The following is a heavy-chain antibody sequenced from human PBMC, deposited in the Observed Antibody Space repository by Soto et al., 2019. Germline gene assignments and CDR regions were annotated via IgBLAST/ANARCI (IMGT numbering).Heavy chain of an antibody. J-gene: IGHJ5*02. CDR2: IYHSGST. CDR1: GYSISSGYY. CDR3: AREKRYDSRGVRFDP. D-gene: IGHD3-22*01. V-gene: IGHV4-38-2*02. Sequence: KPSETLSLTCAVSGYSISSGYYWGWIRQPPGKGLEWIGSIYHSGSTYYNPSLKSRVTISVDTSKNQFSLKLSSVTAADTAVYYCAREKRYDSRGVRFDPWGQGTLVTVSS.